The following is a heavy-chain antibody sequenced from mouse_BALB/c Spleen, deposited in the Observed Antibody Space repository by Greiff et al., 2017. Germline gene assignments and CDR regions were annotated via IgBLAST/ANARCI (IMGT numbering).Heavy chain of an antibody. CDR1: GFNIKDYY. CDR2: IDPENGDT. Sequence: EVQLQQSGAELVRSGASVKLSCTASGFNIKDYYMHWVKQRPEQGLEWIGWIDPENGDTEYAPKFQGKATMTADTSSNTAYLQLSSLTSEDTAVYYCSRITTVEWYFDVWGAGTTVTVSS. J-gene: IGHJ1*01. V-gene: IGHV14-4*02. CDR3: SRITTVEWYFDV. D-gene: IGHD1-1*01.